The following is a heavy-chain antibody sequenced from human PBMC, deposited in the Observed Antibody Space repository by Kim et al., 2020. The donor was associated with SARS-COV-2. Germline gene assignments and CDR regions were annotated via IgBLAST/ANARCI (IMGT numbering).Heavy chain of an antibody. V-gene: IGHV3-15*01. J-gene: IGHJ4*02. Sequence: GGSLRLSCAASGFGFGKAWMTWVRQAPGKGLEWVGRIKTTTGGGTTDYAAPVKGRFTISRDDSKNTLFLQMDSLKTEDTAMYYCTTYTDVTVSGGAYWGQGTLVTVPP. CDR3: TTYTDVTVSGGAY. CDR2: IKTTTGGGTT. CDR1: GFGFGKAW. D-gene: IGHD6-19*01.